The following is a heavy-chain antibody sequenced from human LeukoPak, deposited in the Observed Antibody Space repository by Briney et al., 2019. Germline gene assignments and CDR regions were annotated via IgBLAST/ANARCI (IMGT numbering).Heavy chain of an antibody. V-gene: IGHV3-33*01. Sequence: GRSLRLSCAASGFTFSSYGMYWVRQAPGKGLEWVAVIWYDGSNKYYADSVKGRFTISRDNSKNTLYLQMNSLRAEGTAVYYCARDRGAAALNPLDYWGQGTLVTVSS. CDR2: IWYDGSNK. CDR1: GFTFSSYG. D-gene: IGHD6-13*01. J-gene: IGHJ4*02. CDR3: ARDRGAAALNPLDY.